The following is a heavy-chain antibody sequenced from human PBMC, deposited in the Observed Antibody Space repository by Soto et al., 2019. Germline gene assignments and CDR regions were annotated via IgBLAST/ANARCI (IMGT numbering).Heavy chain of an antibody. CDR3: ARALDYGSGSYSPSHWFDP. CDR1: GGSISSGGYS. J-gene: IGHJ5*02. V-gene: IGHV4-31*03. CDR2: IYYSGST. Sequence: QVQLQESGPGLVKPSQTLSLTCTVSGGSISSGGYSWSWIRQHPGKGLEWIGSIYYSGSTYYNPSLKSRVTISVDTSKNQFSLKLSSVTAADTAVYYCARALDYGSGSYSPSHWFDPWGQGTLVTVSS. D-gene: IGHD3-10*01.